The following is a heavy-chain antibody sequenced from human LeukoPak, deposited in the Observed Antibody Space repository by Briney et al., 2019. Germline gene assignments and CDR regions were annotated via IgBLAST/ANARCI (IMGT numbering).Heavy chain of an antibody. CDR2: MNPNSGNT. J-gene: IGHJ4*02. V-gene: IGHV1-8*01. Sequence: ASVKVSCKASGYTFTSYDINWVRQATGQGLEWMGWMNPNSGNTSYAQKFQGRVTLTRDTSTSTVYMELSSLRSEDTAVYYCARSSTLGNYFDYWGQGTLVTVSS. D-gene: IGHD6-13*01. CDR3: ARSSTLGNYFDY. CDR1: GYTFTSYD.